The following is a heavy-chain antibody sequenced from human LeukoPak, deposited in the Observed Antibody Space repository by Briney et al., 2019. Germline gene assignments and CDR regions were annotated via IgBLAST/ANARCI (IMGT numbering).Heavy chain of an antibody. J-gene: IGHJ6*03. D-gene: IGHD3-10*01. V-gene: IGHV4-4*07. CDR1: GVSISTYY. CDR3: ARGRGHMDV. CDR2: IYTSGNT. Sequence: SETLSLTCTVSGVSISTYYWSWIRQPAGKGLEWIGHIYTSGNTHYNPSLKSRVTMSVDTSKNHFSLKLSSVTAADTAVYYCARGRGHMDVWGKGTTVTVSS.